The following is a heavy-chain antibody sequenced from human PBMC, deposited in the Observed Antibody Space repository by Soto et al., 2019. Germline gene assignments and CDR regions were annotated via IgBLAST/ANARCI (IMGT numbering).Heavy chain of an antibody. J-gene: IGHJ6*02. CDR1: GFTFSSYA. CDR2: ISGSGGST. V-gene: IGHV3-23*01. D-gene: IGHD3-10*01. CDR3: AESTRSYGSGSYYYYGMDV. Sequence: EVQLLESGGGLVQPGGSLRLSCAASGFTFSSYAMSWVRQAPGKGLEWVSVISGSGGSTYYADSVKGRFTISRDNSKNTLYLQMNSLGAEDTAVYYCAESTRSYGSGSYYYYGMDVWGQGTTVTVSS.